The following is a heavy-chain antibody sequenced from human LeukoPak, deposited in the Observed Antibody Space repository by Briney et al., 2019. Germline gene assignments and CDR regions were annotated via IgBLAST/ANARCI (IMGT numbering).Heavy chain of an antibody. CDR2: LSGGGDSR. Sequence: GGSLRLSCAASGFAFSNYAMSWVRQAPGKGLEWVSSLSGGGDSRYYADSVMGRFTISRDNSKNTLYLQMNSLRAEDTAVYYCAKAVRSMVTGGGYFDSWGQGTLVTVPS. CDR1: GFAFSNYA. J-gene: IGHJ4*02. CDR3: AKAVRSMVTGGGYFDS. V-gene: IGHV3-23*01. D-gene: IGHD3-10*01.